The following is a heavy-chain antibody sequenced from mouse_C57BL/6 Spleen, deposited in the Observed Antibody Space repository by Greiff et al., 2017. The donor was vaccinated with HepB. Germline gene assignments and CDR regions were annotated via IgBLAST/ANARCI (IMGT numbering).Heavy chain of an antibody. CDR3: AKGGLRRGAWFAY. D-gene: IGHD2-4*01. V-gene: IGHV1-69*01. J-gene: IGHJ3*01. CDR2: IDPSDSYT. Sequence: QVQLQQPGAELVMPGASVKLSCKASGYTFTSYWMHWVKQRPGQGLEWIGEIDPSDSYTNYNQKFKGKSTLTVDKSSSTAYMQLSSLTSEDSAVYYCAKGGLRRGAWFAYWGQRTLVTVSA. CDR1: GYTFTSYW.